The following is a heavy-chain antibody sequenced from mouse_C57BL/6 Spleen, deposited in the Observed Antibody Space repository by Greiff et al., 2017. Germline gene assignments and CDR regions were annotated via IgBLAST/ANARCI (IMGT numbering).Heavy chain of an antibody. V-gene: IGHV3-6*01. J-gene: IGHJ3*01. Sequence: EVQLVESGPGLVKPSQSLSLTCSVTGYSITSGYYWNWIRQFPGNKLEWMGYISYDGSNNYNPSLKNRISITRDTSKNQFFLKLNSVTTEDTATYYCARGRGGFAYWGQGTLVTVSA. CDR1: GYSITSGYY. CDR2: ISYDGSN. CDR3: ARGRGGFAY.